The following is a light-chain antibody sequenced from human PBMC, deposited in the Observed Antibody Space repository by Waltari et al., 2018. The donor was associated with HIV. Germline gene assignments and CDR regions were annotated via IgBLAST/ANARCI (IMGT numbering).Light chain of an antibody. V-gene: IGLV1-40*01. CDR3: QSYDSSLSGVV. J-gene: IGLJ2*01. CDR2: GNS. Sequence: QSVLTQPRSVSGGPGQRVTISCTGGSSSIGEGYHVHWYQQLPGTAPKLLIYGNSNRPSGVPDRFSGSKSGTSASLAITGLQAEDEADYYCQSYDSSLSGVVFGGGTKLTVL. CDR1: SSSIGEGYH.